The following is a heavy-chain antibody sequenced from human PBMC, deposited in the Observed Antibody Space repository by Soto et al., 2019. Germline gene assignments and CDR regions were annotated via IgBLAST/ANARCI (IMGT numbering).Heavy chain of an antibody. CDR3: AKVTSDIVVVPAAKDYYYYYGMDV. J-gene: IGHJ6*02. Sequence: EVQLLESGGGLVQPGGSLRLSCAASGFTFSSYAMSWVRQAPGKGLEWVSAISGSGGSTYYADSVKGRFTISRDNSKNTLYLQMISLRAEDTAVYYCAKVTSDIVVVPAAKDYYYYYGMDVWGQGTTVTVSS. D-gene: IGHD2-2*01. V-gene: IGHV3-23*01. CDR1: GFTFSSYA. CDR2: ISGSGGST.